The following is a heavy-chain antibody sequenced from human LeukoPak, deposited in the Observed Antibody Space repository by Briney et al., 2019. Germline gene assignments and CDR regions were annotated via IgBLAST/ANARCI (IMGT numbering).Heavy chain of an antibody. CDR3: AKGGVLARRQIAAATFDY. CDR1: GFTFSSYG. D-gene: IGHD6-13*01. V-gene: IGHV3-33*06. CDR2: IWYDGSNK. J-gene: IGHJ4*02. Sequence: GRSLRLSXAASGFTFSSYGMHWVRQAPGKGLEWVAVIWYDGSNKYYADSVKGRFTISRDNSKNTLYLQMNSLRAEDTAVYYCAKGGVLARRQIAAATFDYWGQGTLVTVSS.